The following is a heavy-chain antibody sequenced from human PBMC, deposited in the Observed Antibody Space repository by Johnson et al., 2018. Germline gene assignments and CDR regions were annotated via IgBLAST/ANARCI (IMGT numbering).Heavy chain of an antibody. CDR1: GFTFSSYS. D-gene: IGHD1-26*01. V-gene: IGHV3-21*01. J-gene: IGHJ4*02. CDR2: ISSSSSYI. CDR3: ARYSGSYRDY. Sequence: EVQLVESGGGLVKPGGSLRLSCAASGFTFSSYSMNWVRQAPGKGLEWVSSISSSSSYIFYPDSVKGRFTISRDNAKNSLYLQMNSLRADDTAVYYCARYSGSYRDYWGQGTLVTVSS.